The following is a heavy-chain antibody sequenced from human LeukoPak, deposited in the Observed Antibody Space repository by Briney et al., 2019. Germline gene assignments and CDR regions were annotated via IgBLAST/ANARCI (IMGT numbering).Heavy chain of an antibody. CDR3: ARDPDIVASSSYFDF. Sequence: ASVKVSCKASGYTFTSYGNSWVRQAPGQGLEWMGWISAYNGNTNYAQKFQGRVSMTTDTSTTTAYMELRSLRSDDTAVYYCARDPDIVASSSYFDFWGRGTLVTVSS. CDR2: ISAYNGNT. V-gene: IGHV1-18*04. J-gene: IGHJ4*02. D-gene: IGHD5-12*01. CDR1: GYTFTSYG.